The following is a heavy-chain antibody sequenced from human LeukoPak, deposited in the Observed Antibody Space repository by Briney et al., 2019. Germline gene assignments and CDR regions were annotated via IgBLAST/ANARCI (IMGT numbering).Heavy chain of an antibody. V-gene: IGHV3-9*01. Sequence: GGSLRLSCAASGFTFDDYAMHWVRQAPGKGLEWVSGISWNSGSIGYADSVKGRFTISRDTAKNSLYLQMNSLRAEDTALYYCAEGLWSNRAVAGTDFWGQGTLVTVSS. CDR2: ISWNSGSI. D-gene: IGHD6-19*01. CDR3: AEGLWSNRAVAGTDF. CDR1: GFTFDDYA. J-gene: IGHJ4*02.